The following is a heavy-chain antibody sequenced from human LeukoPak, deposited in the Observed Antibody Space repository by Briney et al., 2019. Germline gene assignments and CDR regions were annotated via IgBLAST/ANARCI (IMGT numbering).Heavy chain of an antibody. J-gene: IGHJ4*02. V-gene: IGHV1-18*01. CDR2: ISAYNGNT. D-gene: IGHD3-10*01. Sequence: ASVKVSCTASGYTFTSYGITWVRQAPGQGLEWMGWISAYNGNTNYAQKLQGRVTMTTDTSTSTAYMELRSLRSDDTAVYYCAKDTYYGSGSYPGYWGQGTLVTVSS. CDR1: GYTFTSYG. CDR3: AKDTYYGSGSYPGY.